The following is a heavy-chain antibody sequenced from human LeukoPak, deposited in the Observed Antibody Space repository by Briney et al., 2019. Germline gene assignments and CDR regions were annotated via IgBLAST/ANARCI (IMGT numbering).Heavy chain of an antibody. CDR1: GFTFSSYA. Sequence: GGSLRLSCAASGFTFSSYAMSWFRQAPGKGLKWVSFVSGSGGSTYYADSVKGRFTISRDSSKNTVYLQMSSLRAEDTAVYYCAKVMIPDSYEYGMDLWGQGTTVTVSS. J-gene: IGHJ6*02. CDR3: AKVMIPDSYEYGMDL. V-gene: IGHV3-23*01. D-gene: IGHD3-16*01. CDR2: VSGSGGST.